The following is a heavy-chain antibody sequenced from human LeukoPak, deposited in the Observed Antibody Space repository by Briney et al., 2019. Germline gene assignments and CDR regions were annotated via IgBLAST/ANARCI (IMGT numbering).Heavy chain of an antibody. D-gene: IGHD4-23*01. CDR1: GFTFSNYG. Sequence: PGGSLRLSCAASGFTFSNYGIHWVRQAPRKGLEWVAFIWYDGSNKYYANSVKGRFTISRDNSKNTLYLQMNSLRAEDTAVYYCAKDSGGNQFSYYMDVWGKGTTVTVSS. J-gene: IGHJ6*03. V-gene: IGHV3-30*02. CDR2: IWYDGSNK. CDR3: AKDSGGNQFSYYMDV.